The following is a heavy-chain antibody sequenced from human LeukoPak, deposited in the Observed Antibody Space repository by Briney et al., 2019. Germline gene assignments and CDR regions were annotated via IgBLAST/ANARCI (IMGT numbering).Heavy chain of an antibody. CDR2: ISGSGGST. J-gene: IGHJ4*02. V-gene: IGHV3-23*01. D-gene: IGHD5-12*01. Sequence: GGSLRLSCAASGFTFSSYAMSWVRQAPGKGLEWVSAISGSGGSTYYADSVKGRFTISRDNSKNTLYLQMNSLRAEDTAVYYCARWEFARSGYDYWGRGTLVTVSS. CDR3: ARWEFARSGYDY. CDR1: GFTFSSYA.